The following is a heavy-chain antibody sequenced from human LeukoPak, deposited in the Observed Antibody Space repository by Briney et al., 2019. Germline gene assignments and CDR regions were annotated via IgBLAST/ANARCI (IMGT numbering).Heavy chain of an antibody. D-gene: IGHD2/OR15-2a*01. V-gene: IGHV4-4*07. CDR3: ARFSQYYDSPTHYLDY. CDR1: GVSISSYY. CDR2: IYTSGST. J-gene: IGHJ4*02. Sequence: SETLSLTCTVSGVSISSYYWSWIRQPAGKGLEWIGRIYTSGSTNYNPSLKSRVTMSVDTSKNQFSLKLSSVTAADTAVYYCARFSQYYDSPTHYLDYWGQGILVTVSS.